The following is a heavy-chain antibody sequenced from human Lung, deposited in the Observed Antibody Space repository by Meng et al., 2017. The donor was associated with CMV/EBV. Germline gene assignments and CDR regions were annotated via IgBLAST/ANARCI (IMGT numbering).Heavy chain of an antibody. J-gene: IGHJ4*02. D-gene: IGHD2-2*01. V-gene: IGHV1-18*01. CDR3: ARNRYCSSTSCYFDY. CDR1: GYTFTSYG. Sequence: SXXVSXXASGYTFTSYGISWARQAPGQGLEWMGWISAYNGNTNYAQKLQGRVTMTTDTSTSTAYMELRSLRSDDTAVYYCARNRYCSSTSCYFDYWGQGXLVTVSS. CDR2: ISAYNGNT.